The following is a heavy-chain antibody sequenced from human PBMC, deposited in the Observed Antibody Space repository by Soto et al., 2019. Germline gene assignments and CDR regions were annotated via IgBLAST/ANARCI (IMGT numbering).Heavy chain of an antibody. CDR2: MNPNSGDT. V-gene: IGHV1-8*01. D-gene: IGHD3-22*01. CDR3: ARPPDPMIVVVITP. CDR1: GYTFTNYD. J-gene: IGHJ5*02. Sequence: ASVKVSCKASGYTFTNYDINWVRQTTGQGLEWLGWMNPNSGDTGYAQKFQGRVTITRDMSLRTAYIELSSLRSEDSAVYYWARPPDPMIVVVITPWGQGTLVTVSS.